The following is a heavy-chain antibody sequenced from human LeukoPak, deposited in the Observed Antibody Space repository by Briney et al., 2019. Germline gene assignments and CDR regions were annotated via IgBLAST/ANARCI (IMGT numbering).Heavy chain of an antibody. V-gene: IGHV3-33*01. Sequence: SGGSLRLSCAAPGFTFSNYGMRWVRQPPGKGLEWVAGIQHDGSIQYYADSVKGRFAISRDHSKSTLYLQMDSLTAEDTAVSYCARDLAYWALSPHWGQGTLVAVSS. J-gene: IGHJ4*02. CDR1: GFTFSNYG. CDR2: IQHDGSIQ. CDR3: ARDLAYWALSPH. D-gene: IGHD2-15*01.